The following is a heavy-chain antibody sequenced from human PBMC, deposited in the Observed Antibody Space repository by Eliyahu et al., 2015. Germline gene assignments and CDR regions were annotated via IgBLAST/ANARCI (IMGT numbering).Heavy chain of an antibody. D-gene: IGHD6-19*01. CDR1: GFTVSNNY. Sequence: QLVESGGGLVQPGGSLXLSXAVSGFTVSNNYMSWVRQXPGKGLEWLSVIYVGGYTYYADSVKGRFTISRDNAKNTLYLQVNTLRTEDTAVYYCARQGAVPGLHYLDYWGQGTLVTVSS. CDR3: ARQGAVPGLHYLDY. CDR2: IYVGGYT. J-gene: IGHJ4*02. V-gene: IGHV3-66*04.